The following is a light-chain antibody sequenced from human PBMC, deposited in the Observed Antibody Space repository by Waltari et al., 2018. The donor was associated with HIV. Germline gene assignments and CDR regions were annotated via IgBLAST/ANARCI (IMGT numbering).Light chain of an antibody. CDR3: QQYTNWPPWT. CDR1: QSITPK. CDR2: GAS. J-gene: IGKJ1*01. V-gene: IGKV3-15*01. Sequence: EIVMTQSPATLSVSPGERVTLSCRASQSITPKLAWYQQKPGQAPSLLIYGASTRAPGIPDRFRGSGSVTAFTLTISSLQSEAFAIYYCQQYTNWPPWTFGQGPKVEI.